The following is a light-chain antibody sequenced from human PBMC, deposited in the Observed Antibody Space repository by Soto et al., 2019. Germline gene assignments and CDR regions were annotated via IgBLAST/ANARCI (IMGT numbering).Light chain of an antibody. CDR3: QQSHNIPST. CDR2: AAS. V-gene: IGKV1-39*01. J-gene: IGKJ1*01. CDR1: QSSSTY. Sequence: DIQMTQSPSSLSASVGDRVTITCRASQSSSTYLNWYQQKSEKAPKLLVYAASSLASGVPSRFSGSGSGTDFALTITSLQPEDSATYYCQQSHNIPSTFGQGTKVDSK.